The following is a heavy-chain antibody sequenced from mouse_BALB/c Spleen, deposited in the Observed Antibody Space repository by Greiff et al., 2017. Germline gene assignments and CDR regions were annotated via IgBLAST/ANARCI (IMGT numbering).Heavy chain of an antibody. CDR2: IRNKANGYTT. J-gene: IGHJ3*01. D-gene: IGHD2-14*01. CDR1: GFTFTDYY. Sequence: EVKLVESGGGLVQPGGSLRLSCATSGFTFTDYYMSWVRQPPGKALEWLGFIRNKANGYTTEYSASVKGRFTISRDNSQSILYLQMNTLRAEDSATYYCARDAYYRYGAWFAYWGQGTLVTVSA. V-gene: IGHV7-3*02. CDR3: ARDAYYRYGAWFAY.